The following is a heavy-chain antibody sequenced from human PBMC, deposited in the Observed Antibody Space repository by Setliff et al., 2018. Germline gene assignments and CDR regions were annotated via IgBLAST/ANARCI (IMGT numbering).Heavy chain of an antibody. J-gene: IGHJ6*03. CDR1: SGSFSGYF. CDR2: INHSGST. D-gene: IGHD2-8*01. CDR3: VRMSGLTSDDTAVYYCTRDPTGSNFYNFQFYMDV. V-gene: IGHV4-34*01. Sequence: SETLSLTCAVYSGSFSGYFWSWIRQPPGKGLEWIGEINHSGSTNYNPSLKSRVTISVDTSKNQFSLKLSSVTAADTAVYYCVRMSGLTSDDTAVYYCTRDPTGSNFYNFQFYMDVWGKGTTVTVSS.